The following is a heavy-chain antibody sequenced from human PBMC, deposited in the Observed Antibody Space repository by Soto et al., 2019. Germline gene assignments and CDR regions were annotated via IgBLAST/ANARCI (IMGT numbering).Heavy chain of an antibody. J-gene: IGHJ4*02. D-gene: IGHD6-13*01. CDR3: ARRAAANNEDFDY. V-gene: IGHV4-39*01. CDR1: GGSISSSSYY. CDR2: IYYSGST. Sequence: SETLSLTCTVSGGSISSSSYYWGWIRQPPGKGLEWIGSIYYSGSTYYNPSLKSRVTISVDTSKNQFSLKLSSVTAADTAVYYCARRAAANNEDFDYWGQGTLVTVS.